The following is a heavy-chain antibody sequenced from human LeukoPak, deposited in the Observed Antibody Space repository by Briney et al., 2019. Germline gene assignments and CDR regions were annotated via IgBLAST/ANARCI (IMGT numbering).Heavy chain of an antibody. V-gene: IGHV4-39*01. D-gene: IGHD6-13*01. CDR1: GGSIRSSSCY. CDR3: ASPGIAAAGTSGY. J-gene: IGHJ4*02. Sequence: KPSETLSLTCTVSGGSIRSSSCYWGWIRQPPGKGLEWIGSIYYSGSTYYNPSLKGRVTISVDTSKNQFSLKLSSVTAADTAVYYCASPGIAAAGTSGYWGQGTLVTVSS. CDR2: IYYSGST.